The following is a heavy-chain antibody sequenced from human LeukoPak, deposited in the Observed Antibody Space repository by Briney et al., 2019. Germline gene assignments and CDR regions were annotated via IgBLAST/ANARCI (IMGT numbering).Heavy chain of an antibody. CDR1: GFTFTNAW. V-gene: IGHV3-15*01. J-gene: IGHJ4*02. CDR2: IKSKTDGETT. Sequence: PGGSLRLSCVDSGFTFTNAWMSWVRQAPGKGLEWIGRIKSKTDGETTNYAEPVRGRFTISRDDSKSVVYLQMNSLKIEDTAVYYCTTDLGTYYHGSQRLIPIDYWGQGTLVTVSS. D-gene: IGHD3-10*01. CDR3: TTDLGTYYHGSQRLIPIDY.